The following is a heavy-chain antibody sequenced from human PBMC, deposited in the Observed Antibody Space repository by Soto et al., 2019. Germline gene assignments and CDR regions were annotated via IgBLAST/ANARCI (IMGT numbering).Heavy chain of an antibody. Sequence: GGSLRVSCAASGFTFSSYSMNWVRQAPCKGLEWVSFISYDGNKSYYAGSVKGRFSISRDNSKNTLYLQMNNLRPDDTAVYFCAKSVLATVGTYFVHWGQGTVVTVSP. V-gene: IGHV3-30*18. CDR1: GFTFSSYS. D-gene: IGHD6-13*01. CDR2: ISYDGNKS. J-gene: IGHJ4*02. CDR3: AKSVLATVGTYFVH.